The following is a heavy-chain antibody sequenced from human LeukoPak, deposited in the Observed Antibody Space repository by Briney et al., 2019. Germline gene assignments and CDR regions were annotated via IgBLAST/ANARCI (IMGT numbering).Heavy chain of an antibody. J-gene: IGHJ4*02. CDR2: IYYSGST. Sequence: SETLSLTCTVSGGSISSYYWSWIRQPPGKGLEWIGYIYYSGSTNYNPSLKSRVSISVDTSKNQCSLKLSSVTAADTAVYYCARLFRGPRGYSYGVDYWGQGTLVTVSS. CDR1: GGSISSYY. CDR3: ARLFRGPRGYSYGVDY. D-gene: IGHD5-18*01. V-gene: IGHV4-59*08.